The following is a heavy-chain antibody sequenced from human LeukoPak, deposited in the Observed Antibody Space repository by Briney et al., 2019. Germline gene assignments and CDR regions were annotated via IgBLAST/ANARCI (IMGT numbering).Heavy chain of an antibody. J-gene: IGHJ4*02. CDR3: ARGTYWSPLDFDY. V-gene: IGHV3-21*01. CDR2: LSSSSSSFI. D-gene: IGHD1-1*01. Sequence: GRSLRLSCAASEFTFSTYHMHWVRQAPGKGLEWVSSLSSSSSSFIYYADSVKGRFTISRDNAKNSVYLQMNSLRADDTAVYYCARGTYWSPLDFDYWGQGTLVTVSS. CDR1: EFTFSTYH.